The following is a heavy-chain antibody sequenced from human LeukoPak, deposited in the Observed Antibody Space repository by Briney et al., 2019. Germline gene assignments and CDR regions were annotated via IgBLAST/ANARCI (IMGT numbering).Heavy chain of an antibody. Sequence: PGGSLRLSCVASGFTVRRNYMSWVRQAPGKGLEWVSIIYSDGNTYYADSVKGRFTISRDISKNTLYLQMNSLRAEDTAVYCCARVDYNKWFDPWGQGTLVTVSS. J-gene: IGHJ5*02. CDR1: GFTVRRNY. D-gene: IGHD4-11*01. V-gene: IGHV3-66*01. CDR3: ARVDYNKWFDP. CDR2: IYSDGNT.